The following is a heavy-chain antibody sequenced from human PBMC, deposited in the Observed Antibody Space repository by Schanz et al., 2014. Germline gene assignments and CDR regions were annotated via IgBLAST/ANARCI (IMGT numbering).Heavy chain of an antibody. CDR1: GFSLNTYG. CDR3: ASPSGYSDYGTYFDF. D-gene: IGHD5-12*01. CDR2: ISNDGSIK. J-gene: IGHJ4*02. V-gene: IGHV3-30*19. Sequence: QVQLVESGGGVVQPGTSLILSCSVSGFSLNTYGIHWFRQPAGKGLEWVALISNDGSIKYYADSVEGRFTISRDNSRNTLYLQMNSLRTEDTVVYYCASPSGYSDYGTYFDFWGQGALVTVSS.